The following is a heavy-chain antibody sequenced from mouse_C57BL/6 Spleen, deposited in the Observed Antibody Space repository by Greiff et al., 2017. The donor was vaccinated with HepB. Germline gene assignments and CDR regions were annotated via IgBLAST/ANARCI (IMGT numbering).Heavy chain of an antibody. Sequence: VQLQQPGAELVMPGASVKLSCKASGYTFTSYWMHWVKQRPGQGLEWIGEIDPSDSYTNYNQKFKGKSTLTVDKSSSTAYMQLSSLTSEDSAVYYCARRGTFFDCWGQGTTLTVSS. CDR3: ARRGTFFDC. CDR2: IDPSDSYT. V-gene: IGHV1-69*01. D-gene: IGHD2-14*01. J-gene: IGHJ2*01. CDR1: GYTFTSYW.